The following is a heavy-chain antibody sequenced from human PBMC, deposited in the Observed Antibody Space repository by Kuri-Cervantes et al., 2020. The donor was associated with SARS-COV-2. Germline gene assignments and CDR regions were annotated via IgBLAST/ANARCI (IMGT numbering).Heavy chain of an antibody. V-gene: IGHV3-23*01. Sequence: GESLKISCAASGFTFSSYAMSWVRQAPGKGLEWVSAISGSGGSTYYADSVKGRFTISRDNSKNTLYLQMNSLRAEDTAVYYCASNYDFWSGYYGYYGMDVWGQGTTVTVSS. CDR2: ISGSGGST. CDR3: ASNYDFWSGYYGYYGMDV. J-gene: IGHJ6*02. CDR1: GFTFSSYA. D-gene: IGHD3-3*01.